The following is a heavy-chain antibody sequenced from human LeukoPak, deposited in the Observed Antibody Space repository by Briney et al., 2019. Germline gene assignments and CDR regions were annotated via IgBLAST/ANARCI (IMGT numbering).Heavy chain of an antibody. D-gene: IGHD2-2*01. J-gene: IGHJ5*02. V-gene: IGHV1-18*01. CDR1: GYTFTSYG. CDR2: ISAYNGNT. CDR3: AREEYQLLFPGGNWFDP. Sequence: ASVKVSCKASGYTFTSYGIGRVRQAPGQGLEWMGWISAYNGNTNYAQKLQGRVTMTTDTSTSTAYMELRSLRSDDTAVYYCAREEYQLLFPGGNWFDPWGQGTLVTVSS.